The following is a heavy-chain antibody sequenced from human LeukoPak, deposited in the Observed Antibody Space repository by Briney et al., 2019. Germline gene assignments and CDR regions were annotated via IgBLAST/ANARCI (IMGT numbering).Heavy chain of an antibody. CDR1: GYSFTSYW. Sequence: PGESLKISCKGSGYSFTSYWISWVRQMPGKGLEWMGRIDPSDSYTNYSPSFQGHVTISADKSISTAYLQWSSLKASDTATYYCARTYFGELDYWGQGTLVTVSS. CDR2: IDPSDSYT. D-gene: IGHD3-10*01. V-gene: IGHV5-10-1*01. J-gene: IGHJ4*02. CDR3: ARTYFGELDY.